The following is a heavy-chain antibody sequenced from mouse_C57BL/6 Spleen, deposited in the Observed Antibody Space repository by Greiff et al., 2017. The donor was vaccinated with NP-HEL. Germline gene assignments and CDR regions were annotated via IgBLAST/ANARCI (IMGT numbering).Heavy chain of an antibody. CDR1: GYTFTSYW. J-gene: IGHJ4*01. CDR3: TRRRGYDYAMDY. Sequence: QVQLQQPGAELVMPGASVKLSCKASGYTFTSYWMHWVKQRPGQGLEWIGEIDPSDSYTNYNQKFKGKSTLTVDKSSSTAYMQLSILTSEDSAVYYCTRRRGYDYAMDYWGQGTSVTVSS. V-gene: IGHV1-69*01. CDR2: IDPSDSYT. D-gene: IGHD2-2*01.